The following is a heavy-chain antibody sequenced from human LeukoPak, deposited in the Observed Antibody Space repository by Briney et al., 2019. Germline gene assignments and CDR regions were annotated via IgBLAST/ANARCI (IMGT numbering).Heavy chain of an antibody. CDR1: GGTFISYA. V-gene: IGHV1-69*04. CDR2: IIPILGIA. J-gene: IGHJ4*02. D-gene: IGHD6-6*01. Sequence: ASVKVSRKASGGTFISYAISWVRQAPGQGLEWMGRIIPILGIANYAQKFQGRVTITADKSTSTAYMELSSLRSEDTAVYYCARSPGIAARPFDYWGQGTLVTVSS. CDR3: ARSPGIAARPFDY.